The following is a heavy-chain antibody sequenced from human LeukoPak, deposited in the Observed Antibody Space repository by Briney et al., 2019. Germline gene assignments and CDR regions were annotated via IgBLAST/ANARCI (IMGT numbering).Heavy chain of an antibody. CDR2: INHSGST. J-gene: IGHJ6*02. D-gene: IGHD2-2*01. V-gene: IGHV4-34*01. CDR3: ARVPAAPRLYMDV. CDR1: GGSFSGYY. Sequence: PSETLSLTCAVYGGSFSGYYWSWIRQPPGKGLEWIGEINHSGSTYYNPSLKSRVTISVDTSKNQFSLKLSSVTAADTAVYYCARVPAAPRLYMDVWGQGTTVIVSS.